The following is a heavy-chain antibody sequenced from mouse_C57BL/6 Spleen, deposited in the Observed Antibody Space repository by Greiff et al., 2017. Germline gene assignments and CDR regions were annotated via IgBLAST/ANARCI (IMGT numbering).Heavy chain of an antibody. Sequence: QVQLQQPGAELVRPGSSVKLSCKASGYTFTSYWMHWVKQSPIQGLEWIGNIDPSDSETHYNQKFKDKATLTVDKSSSTAYMQLSSLTSEDSAVYYCARSYYSNYVNYAMDYWGQGTSVTVSS. V-gene: IGHV1-52*01. CDR2: IDPSDSET. D-gene: IGHD2-5*01. CDR3: ARSYYSNYVNYAMDY. CDR1: GYTFTSYW. J-gene: IGHJ4*01.